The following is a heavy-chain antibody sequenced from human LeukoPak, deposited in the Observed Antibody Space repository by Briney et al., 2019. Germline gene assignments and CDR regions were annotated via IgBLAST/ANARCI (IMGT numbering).Heavy chain of an antibody. Sequence: GGSLRLSCAASGFTFSAYNMNWVRQAPGKGLDWVSYISSSGITIYYADSVKGRFTISRDNAKNSLYLQMNSLRAEDTAVYYCVRLISGYHADYWGQGTLVTVSS. D-gene: IGHD3-22*01. V-gene: IGHV3-48*04. CDR2: ISSSGITI. J-gene: IGHJ4*02. CDR3: VRLISGYHADY. CDR1: GFTFSAYN.